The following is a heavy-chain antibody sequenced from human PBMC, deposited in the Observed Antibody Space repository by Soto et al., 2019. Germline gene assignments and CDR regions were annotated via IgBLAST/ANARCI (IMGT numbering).Heavy chain of an antibody. D-gene: IGHD3-10*01. V-gene: IGHV1-3*01. J-gene: IGHJ4*02. CDR1: GYTFTSYV. CDR3: ARGCYIDRSNYLAN. Sequence: ASVKVSCKASGYTFTSYVINCVRQAPGRGLGCMGWINPGDGNTKYSQQFQGCVIIDRDTSASTAYMELSSLRSEDTAVYYCARGCYIDRSNYLANWGLEPLVTVSS. CDR2: INPGDGNT.